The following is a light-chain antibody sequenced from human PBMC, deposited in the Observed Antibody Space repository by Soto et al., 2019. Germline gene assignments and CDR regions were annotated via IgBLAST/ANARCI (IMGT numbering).Light chain of an antibody. CDR3: HQYGSSRLT. V-gene: IGKV3-20*01. CDR1: QSVSSSY. Sequence: EIVLPQSPGTLSLSPGERATLSCRASQSVSSSYLAWYQQKPGQAPRLLVYGTSTRATGIPDRFSGSVSGTDFTLTISRLEPEDFAVYYCHQYGSSRLTFGGGTKVEIK. CDR2: GTS. J-gene: IGKJ4*01.